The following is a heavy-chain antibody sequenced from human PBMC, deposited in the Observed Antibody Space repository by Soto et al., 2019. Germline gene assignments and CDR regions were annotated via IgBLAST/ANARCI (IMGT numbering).Heavy chain of an antibody. CDR2: IKSKADGGTTDYGTT. J-gene: IGHJ3*02. V-gene: IGHV3-15*01. D-gene: IGHD5-12*01. CDR3: TTSAVATSPGAFDI. Sequence: PGGSLRLSCTASGFTLSNAWMNWVRQAPGKGLEWVGRIKSKADGGTTDYGTTDYAAPVKGRFTISTDDSKNTLYLQMNSLKTEDTAVYFCTTSAVATSPGAFDIWSQGTMVTVSS. CDR1: GFTLSNAW.